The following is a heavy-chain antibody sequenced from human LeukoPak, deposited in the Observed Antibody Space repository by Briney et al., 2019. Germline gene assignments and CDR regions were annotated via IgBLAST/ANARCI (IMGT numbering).Heavy chain of an antibody. CDR3: AITYSSGRDY. CDR2: ISYDGSNK. CDR1: GFTFSSYG. J-gene: IGHJ4*02. D-gene: IGHD6-19*01. Sequence: GRSLRLSCAASGFTFSSYGMHWVRQAPGKGLEWVAVISYDGSNKYYADSVKGRFTISRDNSKNTLYLQMNSLRAEDTAVYYCAITYSSGRDYWGQGTLVTVSS. V-gene: IGHV3-30*03.